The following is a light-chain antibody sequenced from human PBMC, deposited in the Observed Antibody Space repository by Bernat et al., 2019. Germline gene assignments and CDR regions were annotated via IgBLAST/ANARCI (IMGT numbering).Light chain of an antibody. J-gene: IGKJ4*01. CDR3: QQANSFPLT. CDR2: AAA. V-gene: IGKV1-12*01. Sequence: DIQMAQSPSSISASVGDTVTITCRASQPINTWLAWYQQRPGTAPKLLFYAAAAYQDGVPSRFTASGSGTEFTLTIGNLPPADAASYFCQQANSFPLTFGGGTRVEV. CDR1: QPINTW.